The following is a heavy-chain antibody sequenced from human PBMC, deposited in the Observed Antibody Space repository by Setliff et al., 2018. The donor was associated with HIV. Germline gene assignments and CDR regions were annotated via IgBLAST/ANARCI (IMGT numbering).Heavy chain of an antibody. CDR1: GYSISSGYY. CDR3: ARSTYCYDSSGYDAFDI. J-gene: IGHJ3*02. V-gene: IGHV4-38-2*01. D-gene: IGHD3-22*01. Sequence: SETLSLTCAVSGYSISSGYYWGWIRQPPGKGLEWIGSIYHSGSTYYNPSLKSRVTISVDTSKNQFSLKLSSVTAADMAVYYCARSTYCYDSSGYDAFDIWGQGTMVTVSS. CDR2: IYHSGST.